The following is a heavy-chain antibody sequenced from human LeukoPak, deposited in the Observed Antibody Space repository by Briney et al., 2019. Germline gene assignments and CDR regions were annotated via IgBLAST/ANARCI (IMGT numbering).Heavy chain of an antibody. Sequence: WIGSIYHTGSTYYNPSLKTRLTISVDTSKNQFSLKLSSVTAADTAVHYCARLYSGSLGFDLWGRGTLVTVSS. J-gene: IGHJ2*01. CDR2: IYHTGST. V-gene: IGHV4-38-2*01. CDR3: ARLYSGSLGFDL. D-gene: IGHD1-26*01.